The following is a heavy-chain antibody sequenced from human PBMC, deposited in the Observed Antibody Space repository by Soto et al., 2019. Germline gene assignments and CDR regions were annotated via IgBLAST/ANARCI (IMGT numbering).Heavy chain of an antibody. CDR1: GFTFSSYW. J-gene: IGHJ4*02. CDR2: IKQDGSEK. V-gene: IGHV3-7*01. CDR3: ARDRSPARTSPFDY. Sequence: GGSLRLSCAASGFTFSSYWMSWVRQAPGKGLEWVANIKQDGSEKYYVDSVKGRFTISRDNAKNSLYLQMNSLRAEDTAVYYCARDRSPARTSPFDYWGQGTLVTVSS.